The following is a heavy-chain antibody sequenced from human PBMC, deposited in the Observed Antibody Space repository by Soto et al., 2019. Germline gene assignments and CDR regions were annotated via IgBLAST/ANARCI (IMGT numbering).Heavy chain of an antibody. CDR3: AIYDSSGYYFDY. CDR1: GGSISGGDYH. V-gene: IGHV4-30-4*01. D-gene: IGHD3-22*01. J-gene: IGHJ4*02. Sequence: SETLSLTCTVSGGSISGGDYHWSWIRQPPGKGLEWVGYIYDSATYYNPSLKSGVIISVDTSKNQFSLQLSSVTAADTAVYYCAIYDSSGYYFDYWGQGTLVTVSS. CDR2: IYDSAT.